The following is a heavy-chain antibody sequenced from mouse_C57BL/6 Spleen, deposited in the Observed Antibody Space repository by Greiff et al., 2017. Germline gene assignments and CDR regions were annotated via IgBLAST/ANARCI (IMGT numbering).Heavy chain of an antibody. Sequence: DVQLQESGGGLVKPGGSLKLSCAASGFTFSSYAMSWVRQTPEKRLEWVATISDGGSYTYYPDNVKGRFTISRDNAKNNLYLQMSHLKSEDTAMYYCARDLPRVFGFAYWGQGTLVTVSA. CDR3: ARDLPRVFGFAY. V-gene: IGHV5-4*01. J-gene: IGHJ3*01. CDR2: ISDGGSYT. CDR1: GFTFSSYA.